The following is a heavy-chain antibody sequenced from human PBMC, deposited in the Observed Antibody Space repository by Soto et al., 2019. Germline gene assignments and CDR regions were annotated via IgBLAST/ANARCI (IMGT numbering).Heavy chain of an antibody. CDR2: ISYDGSNK. D-gene: IGHD1-26*01. V-gene: IGHV3-30-3*01. CDR1: GFTFSSYA. CDR3: ARDFLTPGGIDP. Sequence: QVQLVESGGGVVQPGRSLRLSCAASGFTFSSYAMHWVRQAPGKGLEWVAVISYDGSNKYYADSVKGRFTISRDNSKNTLYLQMNSLRAEDTAVYYCARDFLTPGGIDPWGQGTLVTVSS. J-gene: IGHJ5*02.